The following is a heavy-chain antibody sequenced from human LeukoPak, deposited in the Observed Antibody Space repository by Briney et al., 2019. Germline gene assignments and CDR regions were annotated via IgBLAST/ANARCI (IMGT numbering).Heavy chain of an antibody. CDR2: INYNGRNN. CDR3: AKDEADADAFDI. J-gene: IGHJ3*02. V-gene: IGHV3-30*02. Sequence: GGSLRLSCAASGFTFSSYGMHWVRQAPGKGLEWVSFINYNGRNNYYADSVKGRFTISRDSSKNTLSLQMNSLRDEDTAVYYCAKDEADADAFDIWGQGTMVTVSS. D-gene: IGHD6-25*01. CDR1: GFTFSSYG.